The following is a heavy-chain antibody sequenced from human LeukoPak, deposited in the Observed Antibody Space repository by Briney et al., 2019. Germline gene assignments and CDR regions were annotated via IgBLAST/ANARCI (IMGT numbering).Heavy chain of an antibody. CDR2: IYYSGST. D-gene: IGHD3-10*01. Sequence: PSETLSLTCTVSGGSISSYYWSRIRQPPGKGLEWIGYIYYSGSTNYNPSLKSRVTISVDTSKNQFSLKLSSVTAADTAVYYCARAPYYYGSGLPQHWGQGTLVTVSS. J-gene: IGHJ1*01. V-gene: IGHV4-59*01. CDR3: ARAPYYYGSGLPQH. CDR1: GGSISSYY.